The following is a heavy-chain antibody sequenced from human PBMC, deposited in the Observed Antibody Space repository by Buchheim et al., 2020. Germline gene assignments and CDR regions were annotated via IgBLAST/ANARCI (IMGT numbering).Heavy chain of an antibody. CDR2: INHSGST. CDR1: GGSFSGYY. V-gene: IGHV4-34*01. D-gene: IGHD6-13*01. J-gene: IGHJ6*02. Sequence: QVQLQQWDAGLLKPSETLSLTCAVYGGSFSGYYWSWIRQPPGKGLEWIREINHSGSTNYNPSLKSRVTISVDTSKNQFSLKLSSVTAADTAVYYCARAPYSSSWYGYYYYGMDVWGQGTT. CDR3: ARAPYSSSWYGYYYYGMDV.